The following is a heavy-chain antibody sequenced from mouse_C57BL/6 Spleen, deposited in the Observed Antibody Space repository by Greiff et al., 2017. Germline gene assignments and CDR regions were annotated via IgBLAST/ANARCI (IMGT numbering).Heavy chain of an antibody. CDR2: IDPSDSYT. D-gene: IGHD1-1*01. CDR3: ARAITTVVATDY. CDR1: GYTFTSYW. J-gene: IGHJ2*01. Sequence: QVQLQQPGAELVKPGASVKLSCKASGYTFTSYWMQWVKQRPGQGLEWIGEIDPSDSYTNYNQKFQGKATLTVDTSSSTAYMQLSSLTSEDSAVYYCARAITTVVATDYWGQGTTLTVSS. V-gene: IGHV1-50*01.